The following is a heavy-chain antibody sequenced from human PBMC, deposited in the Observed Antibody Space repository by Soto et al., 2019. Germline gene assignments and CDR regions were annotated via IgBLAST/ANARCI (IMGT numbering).Heavy chain of an antibody. V-gene: IGHV3-23*01. CDR3: AKVPPRSTGDDFDC. CDR2: ISSSGSST. Sequence: HPGGSLRLSCAASGFSFSNYAMTWVRQAPGKGLQWVSTISSSGSSTYYADSVKGRFTTSRDKFANTLYLQMNSLRAEDTAVYYCAKVPPRSTGDDFDCWGQGTMVTV. J-gene: IGHJ3*01. CDR1: GFSFSNYA. D-gene: IGHD3-9*01.